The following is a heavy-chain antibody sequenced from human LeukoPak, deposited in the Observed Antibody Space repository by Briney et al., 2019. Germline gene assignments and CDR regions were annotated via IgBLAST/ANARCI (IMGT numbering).Heavy chain of an antibody. V-gene: IGHV4-39*07. Sequence: PSETLSLTCTVSGGSISSSSFYWGWIRQPPGKGLEWIGSIYHSGSTYYNPSLKSRVTISVDTSKNQFSLKLSSVTAADTAVYYCARGSAGTANYYYYYYMDVWGKGTTVSVSS. CDR2: IYHSGST. CDR1: GGSISSSSFY. J-gene: IGHJ6*03. D-gene: IGHD6-19*01. CDR3: ARGSAGTANYYYYYYMDV.